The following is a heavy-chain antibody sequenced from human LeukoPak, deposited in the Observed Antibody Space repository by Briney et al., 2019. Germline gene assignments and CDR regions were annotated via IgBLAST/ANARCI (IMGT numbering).Heavy chain of an antibody. CDR3: AKDAKGSRGAFDI. CDR1: GFTFDDYA. V-gene: IGHV3-9*01. CDR2: ISWNSGSI. Sequence: TGGSLRLSCAASGFTFDDYAMHWVRQAPGKGLEWVSGISWNSGSIGYADSVKGRFTISRDNSKNTLYLQMNSLRAEDTAVYYCAKDAKGSRGAFDIWGQGTMVTVSS. D-gene: IGHD4/OR15-4a*01. J-gene: IGHJ3*02.